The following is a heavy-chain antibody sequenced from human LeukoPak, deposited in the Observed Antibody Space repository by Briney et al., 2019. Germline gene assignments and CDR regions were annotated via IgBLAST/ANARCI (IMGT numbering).Heavy chain of an antibody. CDR3: AREEQLDYFDY. CDR1: GGSISSYY. CDR2: IYYSGST. Sequence: SETLSLTCTVSGGSISSYYWSWIRQPPGKGLEWIGYIYYSGSTNYNPSLKSRVTISVDTSKNQFSLKLSSVTAADTAAYYCAREEQLDYFDYWGQGTLVTVSS. V-gene: IGHV4-59*01. D-gene: IGHD6-6*01. J-gene: IGHJ4*02.